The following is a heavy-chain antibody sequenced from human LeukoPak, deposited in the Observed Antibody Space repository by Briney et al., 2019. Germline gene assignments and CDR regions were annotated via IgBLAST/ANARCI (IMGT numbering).Heavy chain of an antibody. CDR2: ISSGSGTI. Sequence: PGGSLRLSCAASGFTFSSYSMNWVRQAPGKGLEWVSYISSGSGTIYYADSVKGRFTISRDNAKNSLYLQMNSLRAEDTAVYYCARQGNYYALDYWGQGTLVTVSS. CDR1: GFTFSSYS. V-gene: IGHV3-48*01. J-gene: IGHJ4*02. CDR3: ARQGNYYALDY. D-gene: IGHD1-26*01.